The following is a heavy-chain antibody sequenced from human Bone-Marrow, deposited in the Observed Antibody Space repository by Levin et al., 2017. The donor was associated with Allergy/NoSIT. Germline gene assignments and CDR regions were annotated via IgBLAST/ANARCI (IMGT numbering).Heavy chain of an antibody. CDR3: ARDSCSTTNCYAGESYFDY. J-gene: IGHJ4*02. Sequence: GGSLRLSCAISGFPFSGYAMHGVRQAPGKGLEWVAVVSGDGISRSYADSVNGRFAISRDNSKNRLFLQMSSLRVDDTAVYYCARDSCSTTNCYAGESYFDYWGQGTLVTVSS. CDR2: VSGDGISR. CDR1: GFPFSGYA. V-gene: IGHV3-30*09. D-gene: IGHD2-2*01.